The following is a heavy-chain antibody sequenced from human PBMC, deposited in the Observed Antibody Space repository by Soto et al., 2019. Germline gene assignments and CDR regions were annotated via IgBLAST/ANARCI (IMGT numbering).Heavy chain of an antibody. V-gene: IGHV1-18*01. D-gene: IGHD3-10*01. Sequence: GASVKVSCKASGYSFTSYGINWVRQAPGQGLEWMGWISAKHGNTHYAQKLQGRVTMTTDTSTSTAYMELRSLTSDDTAVYYCTYYLLRQQCIGFHGDWLDPWGQGTLVTVSS. CDR3: TYYLLRQQCIGFHGDWLDP. J-gene: IGHJ5*01. CDR2: ISAKHGNT. CDR1: GYSFTSYG.